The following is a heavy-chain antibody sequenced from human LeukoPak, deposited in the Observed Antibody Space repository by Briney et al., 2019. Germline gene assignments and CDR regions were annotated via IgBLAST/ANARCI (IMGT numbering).Heavy chain of an antibody. V-gene: IGHV1-2*02. J-gene: IGHJ4*02. D-gene: IGHD5-18*01. CDR2: INPNSGGT. Sequence: ASVKVSCKASGYTFTGYYMHWVRQAPGQGLEWMGWINPNSGGTNYAQKFQGRVTMTRDTSISTAYMELSSLTSDDTVVYYCARDDSFQFDSWGQGTLVTVSS. CDR1: GYTFTGYY. CDR3: ARDDSFQFDS.